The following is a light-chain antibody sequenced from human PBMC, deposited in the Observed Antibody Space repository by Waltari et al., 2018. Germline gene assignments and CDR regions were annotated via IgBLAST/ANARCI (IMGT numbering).Light chain of an antibody. Sequence: EIVLTQSPATLSLSPGERAALSCRASQSVNSYLAWYQQKPGQALSLLIYDASNRAAGIPARFSGSGSGTDFTLTISSLQPEDFAVYYCQQRSDWPPTFGQGTKVEIK. J-gene: IGKJ1*01. CDR1: QSVNSY. V-gene: IGKV3-11*01. CDR3: QQRSDWPPT. CDR2: DAS.